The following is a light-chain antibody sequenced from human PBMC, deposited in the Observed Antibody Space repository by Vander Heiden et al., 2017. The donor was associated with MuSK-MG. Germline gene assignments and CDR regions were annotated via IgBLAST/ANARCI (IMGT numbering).Light chain of an antibody. CDR3: AAWDDSLSGSYV. CDR2: SNN. V-gene: IGLV1-47*02. J-gene: IGLJ1*01. CDR1: SSNIGSNY. Sequence: QSVLTQPPSASGTPGQRVTLSCSGRSSNIGSNYVYWYQQLPGTATKLLIYSNNQRPSGVPDRFSGSKSGTSASLAISGLRSEDEADYYCAAWDDSLSGSYVFGTGTKVTVL.